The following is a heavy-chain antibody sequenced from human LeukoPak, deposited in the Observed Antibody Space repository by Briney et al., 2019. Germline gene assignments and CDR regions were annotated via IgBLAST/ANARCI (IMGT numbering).Heavy chain of an antibody. CDR1: GFTFSSHD. CDR2: ISSGSGTI. V-gene: IGHV3-48*02. Sequence: GGSLRLSCAASGFTFSSHDMNWVRQAPGKGLEWVPYISSGSGTIYYADSVKGRFTISRDNAKNSLYLQMNSLRDEDTAVYYCARDRPLDYWGQGTLVTVSS. CDR3: ARDRPLDY. J-gene: IGHJ4*02.